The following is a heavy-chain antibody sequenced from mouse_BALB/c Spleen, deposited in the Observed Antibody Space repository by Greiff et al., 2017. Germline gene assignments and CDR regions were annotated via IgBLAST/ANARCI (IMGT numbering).Heavy chain of an antibody. D-gene: IGHD1-1*01. CDR3: SRRGSSPYWYFDV. V-gene: IGHV1S81*02. Sequence: QVQLQQPGAELVKPGASVKLSCKASGYTFTSYWMHWVKQRPGQGLEWIGEINPSNGRTNYNEKFKNKATLTVDTSSSTAYMQLSSLTSEDSAVYYGSRRGSSPYWYFDVWGAGTTVTVSS. CDR1: GYTFTSYW. J-gene: IGHJ1*01. CDR2: INPSNGRT.